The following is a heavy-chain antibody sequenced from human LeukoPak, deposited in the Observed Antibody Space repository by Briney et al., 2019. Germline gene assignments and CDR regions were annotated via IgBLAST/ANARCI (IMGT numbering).Heavy chain of an antibody. CDR1: GFTFSSYS. CDR2: ISGSSSTI. Sequence: GGSLRLSYAASGFTFSSYSMNWVRQAPGKGLEWGSYISGSSSTIYYADSVKGRFTISRDNAKNSLYLQMNSLRAEDTAIYYCAKDPPSFHHWGQGTLVTVSS. CDR3: AKDPPSFHH. J-gene: IGHJ1*01. V-gene: IGHV3-48*04.